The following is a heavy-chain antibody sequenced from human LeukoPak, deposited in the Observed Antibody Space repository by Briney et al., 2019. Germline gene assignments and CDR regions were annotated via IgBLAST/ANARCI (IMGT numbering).Heavy chain of an antibody. J-gene: IGHJ4*01. D-gene: IGHD1-26*01. CDR1: GFTFSSYG. V-gene: IGHV3-23*01. CDR3: ARGSSGSYYPLFDY. Sequence: GGSLRLSCAASGFTFSSYGMNWVRQAPGKGLEWVSGIVPSGGTTYYADSVKGRFTVSRDNAKNSLYLQMDSLRAEDTAVYYCARGSSGSYYPLFDYWGQGTLVTVSS. CDR2: IVPSGGTT.